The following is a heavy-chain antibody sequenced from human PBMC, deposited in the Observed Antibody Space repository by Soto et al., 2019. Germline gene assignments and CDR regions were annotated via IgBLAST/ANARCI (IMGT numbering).Heavy chain of an antibody. CDR2: ISAYNGNT. CDR1: GYTFTSYV. V-gene: IGHV1-18*04. Sequence: SVKVSFNASGYTFTSYVIIWVRQAPVQGLEWMGCISAYNGNTNYAQKLQCRVTMTTDTSTSTAYMELRSLRSDDTAVYYCARDRTSVPAARDWFDPWGQGTLVTVSS. CDR3: ARDRTSVPAARDWFDP. J-gene: IGHJ5*02. D-gene: IGHD2-2*01.